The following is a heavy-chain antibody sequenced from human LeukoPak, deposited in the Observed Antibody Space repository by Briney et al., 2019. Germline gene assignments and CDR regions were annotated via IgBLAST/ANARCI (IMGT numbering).Heavy chain of an antibody. CDR3: ARDLGIAVAGNFDY. CDR2: INWNGGST. CDR1: GFTFDDYG. J-gene: IGHJ4*02. V-gene: IGHV3-20*04. D-gene: IGHD6-19*01. Sequence: GGSLRLSCAASGFTFDDYGMSWVRQAPGKGLEWVSGINWNGGSTGYADSVKGRFTISRDDAKNSLYLQMNSLRAEDTALYYCARDLGIAVAGNFDYWGQGTLVTVSS.